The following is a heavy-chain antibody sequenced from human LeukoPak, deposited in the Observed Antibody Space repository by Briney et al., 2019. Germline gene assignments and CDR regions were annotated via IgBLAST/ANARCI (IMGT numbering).Heavy chain of an antibody. CDR1: GFTFNTYS. J-gene: IGHJ4*02. V-gene: IGHV3-21*01. Sequence: GGSLRLSCAASGFTFNTYSMNWVRQAPGKGLEWVSSISSSGTYTYYADSVKGRFTISRDNAKNSLYLQMNSLRAEDTAVYYCARDQGYDSRGYYYPYHFDCWDQGTLVTVSS. D-gene: IGHD3-22*01. CDR3: ARDQGYDSRGYYYPYHFDC. CDR2: ISSSGTYT.